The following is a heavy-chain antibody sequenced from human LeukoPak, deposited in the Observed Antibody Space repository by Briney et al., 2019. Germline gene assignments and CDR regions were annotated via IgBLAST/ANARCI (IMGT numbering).Heavy chain of an antibody. V-gene: IGHV4-61*02. J-gene: IGHJ5*02. CDR2: IYRRGTT. D-gene: IGHD3-16*01. Sequence: PSETLSLTCTVSGGSITSGSYYWSWIRQPAEKGLEWIGRIYRRGTTNYNPSLKSRVTISVDTSKNQFSLKLSSVTAADTAVYYCAREIEQYDYVWGSNINWFDPWGQGTLVTVSS. CDR1: GGSITSGSYY. CDR3: AREIEQYDYVWGSNINWFDP.